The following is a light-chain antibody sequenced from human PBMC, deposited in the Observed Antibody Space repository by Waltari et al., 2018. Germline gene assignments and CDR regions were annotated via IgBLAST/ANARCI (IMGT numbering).Light chain of an antibody. Sequence: QSALTQPASVSGSPGQTTAISCTGTSSDIGRYNYVSWYQQHPGQAPKLLIYDVNQRPSGVSHRFSGSKSGNTASLTISGLRAEDEADFYCSSYTSSSTLYVFGSGTKVTVL. CDR1: SSDIGRYNY. CDR3: SSYTSSSTLYV. V-gene: IGLV2-14*01. CDR2: DVN. J-gene: IGLJ1*01.